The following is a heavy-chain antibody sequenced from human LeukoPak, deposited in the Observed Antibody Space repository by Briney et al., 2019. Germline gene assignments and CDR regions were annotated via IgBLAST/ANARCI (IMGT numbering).Heavy chain of an antibody. CDR2: IYYRGST. D-gene: IGHD3-22*01. CDR3: ARLSGYSSGHYYSDY. CDR1: GGSISSDY. Sequence: PSETLSLTCTVSGGSISSDYWSWIRQPPGKGLEWMGYIYYRGSTNYNPSLKSRVTISVYTSKNQFSLKLSSVTAADTAVYYCARLSGYSSGHYYSDYWGQGTLVTVSS. V-gene: IGHV4-59*01. J-gene: IGHJ4*02.